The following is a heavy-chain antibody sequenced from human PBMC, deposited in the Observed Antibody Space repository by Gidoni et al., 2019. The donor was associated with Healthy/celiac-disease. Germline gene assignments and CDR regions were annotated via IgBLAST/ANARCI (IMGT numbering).Heavy chain of an antibody. J-gene: IGHJ6*03. CDR1: GFTFRSNG. CDR3: ARDGPAAIFTETEGYMDV. CDR2: IWYDGSNK. V-gene: IGHV3-33*01. Sequence: QVQLVESGGGVVEPGRSLRLSWAASGFTFRSNGMHWVRQAPGKGLEWVEVIWYDGSNKYYADSVKGRFTISRDNFKNTLYLQMNSLRAEDTAVYYCARDGPAAIFTETEGYMDVWGKGTTVTVSS. D-gene: IGHD2-2*01.